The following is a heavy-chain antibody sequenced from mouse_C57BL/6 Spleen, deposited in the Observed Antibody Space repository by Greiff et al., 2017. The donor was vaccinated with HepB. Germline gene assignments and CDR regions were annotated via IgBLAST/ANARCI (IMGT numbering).Heavy chain of an antibody. V-gene: IGHV1-50*01. Sequence: QVQLQQPGAELVKPGASVKLSCKASGYTFTSYWMQWVKQRPGQGLEWIGEIDPSDSYTNYNQKFKGKATLTVDTSSSTAYMQLSSLTSEDSAVYYWAREGDDYDERTWFAYWGQGTLVTVSA. CDR1: GYTFTSYW. CDR3: AREGDDYDERTWFAY. J-gene: IGHJ3*01. D-gene: IGHD2-4*01. CDR2: IDPSDSYT.